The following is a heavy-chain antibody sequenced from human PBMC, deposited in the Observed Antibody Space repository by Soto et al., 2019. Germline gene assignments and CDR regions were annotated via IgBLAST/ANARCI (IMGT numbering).Heavy chain of an antibody. V-gene: IGHV1-69*06. CDR2: TIPMFGTT. CDR3: ARGAITVFGVVVGSMDV. Sequence: QEQLVQSGAEVKKPGSSLKVSCKATRGTFNNYGISWVRQAPGQGLEWMGGTIPMFGTTEYAQKFQGRVTITADKSTRTVYMELTSLKFEDTAVYFCARGAITVFGVVVGSMDVCGQGTKVTVSS. D-gene: IGHD3-3*01. CDR1: RGTFNNYG. J-gene: IGHJ6*02.